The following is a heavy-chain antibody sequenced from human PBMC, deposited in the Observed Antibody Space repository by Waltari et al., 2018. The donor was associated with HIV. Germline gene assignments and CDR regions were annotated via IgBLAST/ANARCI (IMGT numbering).Heavy chain of an antibody. Sequence: QVRLVQSGAEVKKPGSSAKISCKASRDTFSSTAVTWVRQAPGQGLEWMGRIIPVLHTADYAQKFQGRVTITVDRSTATVYMELSSLRSDDTAVYYCARGRGIHLGMDVWGQGTTVTVSS. J-gene: IGHJ6*02. CDR2: IIPVLHTA. CDR1: RDTFSSTA. CDR3: ARGRGIHLGMDV. D-gene: IGHD5-12*01. V-gene: IGHV1-69*04.